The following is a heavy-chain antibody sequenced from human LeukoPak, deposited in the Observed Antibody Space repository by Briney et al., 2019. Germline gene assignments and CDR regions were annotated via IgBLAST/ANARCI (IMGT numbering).Heavy chain of an antibody. Sequence: ASVKVSCKASGYTFTSYDINWVRQATGQGLEWMGWMNPNSGNTGYAQKFQGRVTITRNTSISTAYMELSSLRSEDTAVYYCARLDCSSTSCYEGGAFDIWGQGTVVTVSS. J-gene: IGHJ3*02. CDR3: ARLDCSSTSCYEGGAFDI. CDR2: MNPNSGNT. V-gene: IGHV1-8*03. D-gene: IGHD2-2*01. CDR1: GYTFTSYD.